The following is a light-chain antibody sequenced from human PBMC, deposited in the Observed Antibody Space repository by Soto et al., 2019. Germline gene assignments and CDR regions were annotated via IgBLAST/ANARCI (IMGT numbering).Light chain of an antibody. Sequence: DIQLTQSPSSLSASVGDRVTITCRASQKIHNFLSWYQHKRGKAPKLLIFLASTLETGVPSRFGGSGSGTDFTLTISHLEPEDFATYYCQQSLDNPRTFGGGTRVEIQ. V-gene: IGKV1-39*01. J-gene: IGKJ4*01. CDR3: QQSLDNPRT. CDR1: QKIHNF. CDR2: LAS.